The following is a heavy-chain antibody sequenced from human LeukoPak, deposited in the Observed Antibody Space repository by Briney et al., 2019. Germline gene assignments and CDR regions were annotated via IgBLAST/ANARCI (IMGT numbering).Heavy chain of an antibody. D-gene: IGHD1-26*01. CDR3: ARVEWELDFDY. CDR1: GFTFSSYW. V-gene: IGHV3-74*01. CDR2: INSVGSST. J-gene: IGHJ4*02. Sequence: GGSLRLSCAASGFTFSSYWMHWVRQAPGKGLVWVSRINSVGSSTSYADSVKGRFTISRDNAKNTLYLQMNSLRAEDTAVYYCARVEWELDFDYWGQGTLVTVSS.